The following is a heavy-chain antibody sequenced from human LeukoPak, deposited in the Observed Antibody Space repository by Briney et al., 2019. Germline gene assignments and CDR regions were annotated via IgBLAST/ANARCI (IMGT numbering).Heavy chain of an antibody. J-gene: IGHJ4*02. CDR3: VRDSWERRWGTLYSFDY. V-gene: IGHV3-23*01. Sequence: GGSLRLSCAASGFTFNSYDMSWVRQAPGKGLEGVSCISLSGGLTYYADSVKGRFTISRDNSKNTLYLQMNSLRAEDTAVYYCVRDSWERRWGTLYSFDYWGQGNLVSVSS. CDR1: GFTFNSYD. CDR2: ISLSGGLT. D-gene: IGHD1-1*01.